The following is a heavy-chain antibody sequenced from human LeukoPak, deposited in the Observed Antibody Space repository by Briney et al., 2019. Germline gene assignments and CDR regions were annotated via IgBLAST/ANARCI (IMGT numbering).Heavy chain of an antibody. CDR2: IYYSGST. CDR1: GGSISSYY. CDR3: ARDYDILTGYHDY. V-gene: IGHV4-59*12. Sequence: PSETLSLTCTVSGGSISSYYWSWIRQPPGKGLEWIGYIYYSGSTNYNPSLKSRVTMSVDTSKNHFSLKLSSVTAADTAVYYCARDYDILTGYHDYWGQGTLVTVSS. D-gene: IGHD3-9*01. J-gene: IGHJ4*02.